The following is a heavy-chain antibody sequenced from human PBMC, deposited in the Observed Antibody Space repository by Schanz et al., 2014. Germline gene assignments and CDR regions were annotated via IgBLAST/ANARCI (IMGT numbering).Heavy chain of an antibody. Sequence: EVQLVESGGGLVQPGGSLRLSCAASGFTFSTYYMNWVRQAPGKGLEWVSAINGNGGITYYADPVKGRFTISRDNSKNTLYLQMNGLRAEDTAVYFCARDGDFDYWGQGTLVTVSS. CDR1: GFTFSTYY. CDR2: INGNGGIT. J-gene: IGHJ4*02. V-gene: IGHV3-23*04. CDR3: ARDGDFDY.